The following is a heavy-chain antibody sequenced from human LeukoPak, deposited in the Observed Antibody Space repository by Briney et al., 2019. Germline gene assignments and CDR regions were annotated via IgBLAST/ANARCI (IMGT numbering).Heavy chain of an antibody. CDR1: GGTFSSFA. V-gene: IGHV1-69*13. Sequence: SVKVSCKASGGTFSSFAISWVRQAPGQGLEWMGGIIPIFGRANYAQKFQGRVMMTADESTTTAYMELSSLRSEDTAVYYCARGTHDSSGYYRYNWFDPWGQGTLVTVSS. CDR3: ARGTHDSSGYYRYNWFDP. CDR2: IIPIFGRA. D-gene: IGHD3-22*01. J-gene: IGHJ5*02.